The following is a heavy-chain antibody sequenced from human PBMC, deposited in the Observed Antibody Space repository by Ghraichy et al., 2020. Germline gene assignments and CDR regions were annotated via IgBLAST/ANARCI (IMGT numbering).Heavy chain of an antibody. J-gene: IGHJ6*02. CDR2: ISPNNGNT. V-gene: IGHV1-18*01. D-gene: IGHD5-18*01. CDR1: GYTFTSYG. CDR3: ASDRTAMVPAHYGMDV. Sequence: ASVKVSCKASGYTFTSYGISWVRLAPGQGLEWVGWISPNNGNTDYAQKLQGRVTMTTDKSTTTAYMELGSLRSDDTAVYYCASDRTAMVPAHYGMDVWGQGTTVTVSS.